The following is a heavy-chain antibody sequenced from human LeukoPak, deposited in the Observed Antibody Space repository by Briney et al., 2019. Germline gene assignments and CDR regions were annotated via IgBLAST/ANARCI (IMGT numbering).Heavy chain of an antibody. V-gene: IGHV3-23*01. J-gene: IGHJ4*02. CDR2: ISGSGGGT. CDR1: GFTFSSYA. Sequence: GGSLRLSCAASGFTFSSYAMNWVRQAPGKGLEWVSAISGSGGGTYYSDSVKGRFTISRDNSENTLYLQMNSLRAEDTAVYYCAKEADTIIVLKRYLDYWGQGTLVTVSS. CDR3: AKEADTIIVLKRYLDY. D-gene: IGHD3-22*01.